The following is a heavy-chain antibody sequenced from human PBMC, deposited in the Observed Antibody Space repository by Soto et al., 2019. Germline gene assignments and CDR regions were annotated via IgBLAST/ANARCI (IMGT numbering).Heavy chain of an antibody. Sequence: EVQLLESGGNLVEPGGSLRLSCAASGFTFVSCAMTWVRQAPGKGPEWVSTINSGGVYTYYADSVKGRFVISRDNSKSTLYLQMNSLRAEDTAVYYCARGLDCSGESCPWAFFKDWGQGTLVTVSS. V-gene: IGHV3-23*01. CDR2: INSGGVYT. D-gene: IGHD2-15*01. CDR3: ARGLDCSGESCPWAFFKD. J-gene: IGHJ1*01. CDR1: GFTFVSCA.